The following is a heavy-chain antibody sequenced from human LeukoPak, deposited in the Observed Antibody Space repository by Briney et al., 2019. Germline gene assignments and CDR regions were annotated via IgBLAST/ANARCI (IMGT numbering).Heavy chain of an antibody. V-gene: IGHV1-8*01. J-gene: IGHJ4*02. D-gene: IGHD4-17*01. Sequence: ASVNVSCKASVYSFTSYDINWVRQATGQGPEWMGWMNPNSGNTGYAQKFQGRVTMTRNTSISTAYMELSSLRSEDTAVYYCARTLTRSPVTTGYWGQGTLVTVSS. CDR2: MNPNSGNT. CDR3: ARTLTRSPVTTGY. CDR1: VYSFTSYD.